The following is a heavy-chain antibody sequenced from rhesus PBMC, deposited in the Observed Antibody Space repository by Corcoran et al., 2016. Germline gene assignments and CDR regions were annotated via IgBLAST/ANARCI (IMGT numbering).Heavy chain of an antibody. V-gene: IGHV4-169*01. CDR3: ARVGGIAAGHAEYFEF. CDR2: NYGSDSST. Sequence: QLQLQESGPGLVKPSATLSVTCAVSGGSISSSYWSWLRQAPGKGLEWIGYNYGSDSSTNSNPSPKSRVTSSIDTSKKQFSLKLSSVTAADTAVYYCARVGGIAAGHAEYFEFWGQGALVTVSS. CDR1: GGSISSSY. D-gene: IGHD6-13*01. J-gene: IGHJ1*01.